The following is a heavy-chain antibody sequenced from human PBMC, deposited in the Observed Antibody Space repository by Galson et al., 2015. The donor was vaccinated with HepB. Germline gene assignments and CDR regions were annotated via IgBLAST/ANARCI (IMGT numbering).Heavy chain of an antibody. CDR2: IYWDDSK. V-gene: IGHV2-5*02. Sequence: PALVKPTQTLTLTCSFSGLSLTTSGVTVAWIRQPPGKALEWLAHIYWDDSKRYSPSLENRLTISRDDSKNTLYLQMNSLKTEDTAVYYCTSTIFGVIIGGGYWFDPWGQGTLVTVSS. CDR1: GLSLTTSGVT. J-gene: IGHJ5*02. D-gene: IGHD3-3*01. CDR3: TSTIFGVIIGGGYWFDP.